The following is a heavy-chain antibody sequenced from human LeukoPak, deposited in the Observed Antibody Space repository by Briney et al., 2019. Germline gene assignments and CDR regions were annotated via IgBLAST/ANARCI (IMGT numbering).Heavy chain of an antibody. CDR3: QPPVSRLTDY. Sequence: GGFLRLSCAASGFTFSSYSMNWVRQAPGKGLEWVSSISSSSSYIYYADSVKGRFTISRDNAKNSLYLQMNSLRAEDTAVYYCQPPVSRLTDYWGQGTLVTVSS. V-gene: IGHV3-21*01. CDR2: ISSSSSYI. J-gene: IGHJ4*02. D-gene: IGHD1-14*01. CDR1: GFTFSSYS.